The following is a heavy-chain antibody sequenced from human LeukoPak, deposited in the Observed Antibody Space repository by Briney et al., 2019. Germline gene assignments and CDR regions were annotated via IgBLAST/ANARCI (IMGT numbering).Heavy chain of an antibody. D-gene: IGHD2-21*02. CDR1: GFNVSNNY. CDR2: IRSKAYGGTT. J-gene: IGHJ4*02. CDR3: CRAGVDFVVVTPTFDY. Sequence: PGGSLRLSCAASGFNVSNNYMTWVRQAPGKGLEWVGFIRSKAYGGTTEYAASVKGRFTISRDDSKSIAYLQMNSLETEDTAVYYCCRAGVDFVVVTPTFDYWGQGNLVTVSS. V-gene: IGHV3-49*04.